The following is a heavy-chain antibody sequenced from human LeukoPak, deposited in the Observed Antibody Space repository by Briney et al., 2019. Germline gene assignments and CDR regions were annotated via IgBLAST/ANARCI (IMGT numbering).Heavy chain of an antibody. V-gene: IGHV3-11*05. Sequence: GGSLRLSCAASGFTFSDYYMTRIRQAPGKGLEWVSYISSSSSYTEYADSVKGRFTISRDNAKNSVYLQINSLRADDTAVYYCARGGGYGSGRGWFDPWGQGTLVTVSS. D-gene: IGHD3-10*01. CDR2: ISSSSSYT. CDR3: ARGGGYGSGRGWFDP. CDR1: GFTFSDYY. J-gene: IGHJ5*02.